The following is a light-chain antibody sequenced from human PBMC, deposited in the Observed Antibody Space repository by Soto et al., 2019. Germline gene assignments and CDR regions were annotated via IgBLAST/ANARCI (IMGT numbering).Light chain of an antibody. V-gene: IGKV3-20*01. CDR1: QSVSSGF. J-gene: IGKJ2*01. CDR2: GVS. Sequence: EIVLTQSPGTLSLSPGERVSLSCRASQSVSSGFLAWYQQKPGQAPRLLIYGVSSRATGIPDRFSGSGSGTEFNLTISRLEPEDFAVYYCQQYDGSPPYTFGQGTKVEIK. CDR3: QQYDGSPPYT.